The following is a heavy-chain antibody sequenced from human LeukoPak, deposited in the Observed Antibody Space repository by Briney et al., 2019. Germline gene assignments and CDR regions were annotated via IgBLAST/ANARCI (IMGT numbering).Heavy chain of an antibody. J-gene: IGHJ3*02. CDR1: GGSISSSSYL. V-gene: IGHV4-39*07. CDR3: VRVGLSLSAFDI. Sequence: SETLSLTCSVSGGSISSSSYLWGWIRQPPGKGLEWIASISYSGSTYYNASLKSRVTISVDTSKNQFSLKLTSVTAADTAVYYCVRVGLSLSAFDIWGQGTMGTVSS. D-gene: IGHD1-26*01. CDR2: ISYSGST.